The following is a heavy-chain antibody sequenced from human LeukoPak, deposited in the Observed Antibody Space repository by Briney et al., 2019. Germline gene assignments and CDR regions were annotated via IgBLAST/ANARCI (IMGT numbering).Heavy chain of an antibody. D-gene: IGHD2-21*01. Sequence: PGGSLRLSCAASGFTFSSFSMHWVRQAPGTGLECVAYINNSGNIIYYADSVKGRFAISRGNAKNSVYLQMNSLRDGDTAVYYCVRGYFYYMDVWGKGTTVTVSS. CDR2: INNSGNII. V-gene: IGHV3-48*02. CDR1: GFTFSSFS. J-gene: IGHJ6*03. CDR3: VRGYFYYMDV.